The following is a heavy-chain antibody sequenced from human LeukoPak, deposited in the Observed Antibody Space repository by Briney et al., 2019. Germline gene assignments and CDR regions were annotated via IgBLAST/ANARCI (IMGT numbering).Heavy chain of an antibody. CDR1: GYTFIDYF. CDR2: LNPNNGYT. Sequence: ASVKVSCKTSGYTFIDYFIHWVRQAPGQGLEWMGRLNPNNGYTFYTEESQGRVTMTSDTSISTAYMELTSLTSDDTALYYCARDLSSTANWEFDYWGQGTLVTVSS. CDR3: ARDLSSTANWEFDY. D-gene: IGHD7-27*01. V-gene: IGHV1-2*06. J-gene: IGHJ4*02.